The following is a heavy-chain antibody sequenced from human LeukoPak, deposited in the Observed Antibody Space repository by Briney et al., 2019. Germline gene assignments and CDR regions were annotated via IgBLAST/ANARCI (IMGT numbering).Heavy chain of an antibody. V-gene: IGHV4-31*03. CDR2: IYYSGST. J-gene: IGHJ6*02. Sequence: PSEILSLTCTVSGGSISSGGYYWSWIRQHPGKGLEWIGYIYYSGSTYYNPSLKSRVTISVDTSKNQFSLKLSSVTAADTAVYYCARDRGAEFEDYSRSGDYYYGMDVWGQGTTVTVSS. CDR3: ARDRGAEFEDYSRSGDYYYGMDV. CDR1: GGSISSGGYY. D-gene: IGHD4-11*01.